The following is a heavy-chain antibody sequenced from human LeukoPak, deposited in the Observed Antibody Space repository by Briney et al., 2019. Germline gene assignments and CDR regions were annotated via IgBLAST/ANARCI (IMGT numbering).Heavy chain of an antibody. J-gene: IGHJ6*02. CDR1: GFTFSSYG. CDR3: AREIWFGELSVLYGMDV. D-gene: IGHD3-10*01. Sequence: GGSLRLSCAASGFTFSSYGMHWVRQAPGKGLEWVAFIRYNGSNKYYADSVKGRFTISRDNSKNTLYLQMNSLRAEDTAVYYCAREIWFGELSVLYGMDVWGQGTTVTVSS. V-gene: IGHV3-30*02. CDR2: IRYNGSNK.